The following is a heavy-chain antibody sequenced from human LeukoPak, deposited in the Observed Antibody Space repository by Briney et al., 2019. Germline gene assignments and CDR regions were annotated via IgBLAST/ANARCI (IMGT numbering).Heavy chain of an antibody. J-gene: IGHJ4*02. V-gene: IGHV3-23*01. D-gene: IGHD2-8*01. CDR3: AKDVRVPGY. CDR1: GFTFSSYA. CDR2: IGNSGGST. Sequence: PGGSLRLSCAASGFTFSSYAMIWLRQAPGKVLEWVSTIGNSGGSTYYADSVKGRFTIARDDSENTLFLQMNSLRAEDTAVYYCAKDVRVPGYWGQGTLVTVSS.